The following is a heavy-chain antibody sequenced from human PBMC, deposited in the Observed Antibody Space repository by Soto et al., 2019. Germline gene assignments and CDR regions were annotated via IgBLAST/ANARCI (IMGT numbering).Heavy chain of an antibody. CDR3: AKDWVGGSNKYYFEY. J-gene: IGHJ4*02. CDR2: ISHHGLKE. D-gene: IGHD1-26*01. Sequence: QVQLVESGGGVVRPGRALRLSCVASGFTFRDYGMHWGRQAPGKGLEWVAGISHHGLKEHYADSVKGRFTISRDNSKKTVYLQLNSLRGDETAVYYCAKDWVGGSNKYYFEYWGQGTLVTVSS. V-gene: IGHV3-30*18. CDR1: GFTFRDYG.